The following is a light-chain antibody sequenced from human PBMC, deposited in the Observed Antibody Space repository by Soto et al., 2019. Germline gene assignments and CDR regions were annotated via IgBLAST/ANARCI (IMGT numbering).Light chain of an antibody. J-gene: IGKJ1*01. CDR1: QSVLYSSNNKNY. CDR3: QQYXSTPPA. Sequence: DIVMTQSPDSLAVSLGERATINCKSSQSVLYSSNNKNYLAWYQQKPGQPHKLLIYWASTRESGVPDRFSGSGSGTDFTLTISSRQAEDVAVYYCQQYXSTPPAFGQGTKVEIK. V-gene: IGKV4-1*01. CDR2: WAS.